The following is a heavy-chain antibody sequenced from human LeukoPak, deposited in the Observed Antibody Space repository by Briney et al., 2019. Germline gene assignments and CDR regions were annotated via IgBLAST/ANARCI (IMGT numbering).Heavy chain of an antibody. CDR1: GFAFSSYA. Sequence: PGGSLRLSCAASGFAFSSYAMSWVRQAPGKGLEWVSAISGSGGSTYYADSVKGRFTISRDNSKNTLYLQMNSLRAEDTAVYYCAKGDYYYYGMDVWGQGTTVTVSS. V-gene: IGHV3-23*01. J-gene: IGHJ6*02. CDR3: AKGDYYYYGMDV. CDR2: ISGSGGST.